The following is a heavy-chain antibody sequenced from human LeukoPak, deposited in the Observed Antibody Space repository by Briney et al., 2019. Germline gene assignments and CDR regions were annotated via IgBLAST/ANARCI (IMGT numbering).Heavy chain of an antibody. CDR2: ISGSGGST. CDR1: GFTFSSYA. Sequence: GGSLRLSCAASGFTFSSYAMSWVRQAPGKGLEWVSAISGSGGSTYYADSVKGRFTISRDNSKNTLYLQMNSLRAEDTAVYYCARESGSYYLEHNWFDPWGQGTLVTVSS. CDR3: ARESGSYYLEHNWFDP. J-gene: IGHJ5*02. D-gene: IGHD1-26*01. V-gene: IGHV3-23*01.